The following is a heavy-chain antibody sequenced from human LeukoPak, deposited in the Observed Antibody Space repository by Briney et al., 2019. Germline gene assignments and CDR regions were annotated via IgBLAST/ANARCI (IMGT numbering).Heavy chain of an antibody. D-gene: IGHD3-10*01. V-gene: IGHV3-23*01. CDR3: ARIYGSGSYSYYYYGLDV. CDR1: GFTFSSYA. J-gene: IGHJ6*02. CDR2: ISGSGGST. Sequence: GGSLRLSCAASGFTFSSYAMSWVRQAPGKGLEWVSAISGSGGSTYYADSVKGRFTISRDNAKNSLYLQMNSLRAEDTAVYYCARIYGSGSYSYYYYGLDVWGQGTTVTVSS.